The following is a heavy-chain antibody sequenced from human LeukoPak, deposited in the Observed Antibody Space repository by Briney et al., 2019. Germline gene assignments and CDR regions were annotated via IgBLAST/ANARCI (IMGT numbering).Heavy chain of an antibody. CDR1: GYTFTSYD. J-gene: IGHJ5*02. D-gene: IGHD2-2*01. CDR3: ARGLHCSKANSRRGEGFDP. CDR2: MNPEKGNT. V-gene: IGHV1-8*01. Sequence: GESLNISCKASGYTFTSYDINWARQGTGQGLEWMEWMNPEKGNTGYAQTCQGSVTMTRNATISTAYMELSSLRSEDTAMYYCARGLHCSKANSRRGEGFDPWGQGTLVTVSS.